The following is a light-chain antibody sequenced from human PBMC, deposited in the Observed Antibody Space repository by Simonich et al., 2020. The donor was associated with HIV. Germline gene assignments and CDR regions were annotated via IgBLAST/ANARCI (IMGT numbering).Light chain of an antibody. CDR2: VAS. CDR3: QQYGSSPPYT. V-gene: IGKV3-20*01. Sequence: EIVMTQSPATLSVSPGERATLSCRASQSVSSNLAWYQQKPGQAPRLLIYVASTRATGIPARFSGSGSGTDFTLTISRLEPEDFAVYYCQQYGSSPPYTFGQGTKLEIK. J-gene: IGKJ2*01. CDR1: QSVSSN.